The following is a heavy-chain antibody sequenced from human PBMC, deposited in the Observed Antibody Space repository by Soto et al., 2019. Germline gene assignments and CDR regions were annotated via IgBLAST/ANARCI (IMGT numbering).Heavy chain of an antibody. Sequence: SETLSLTCTVSGGSIDRGDNYWSWIRQPPGKGLEWIGYIYYTGSTDYNASLKSRVAISLDMSNNQFSLKLSSVTAADTAVYYCAREVREKITVGTNDLYYYGMDIWGQGTMVTVSS. D-gene: IGHD1-1*01. J-gene: IGHJ6*02. CDR2: IYYTGST. V-gene: IGHV4-30-4*01. CDR3: AREVREKITVGTNDLYYYGMDI. CDR1: GGSIDRGDNY.